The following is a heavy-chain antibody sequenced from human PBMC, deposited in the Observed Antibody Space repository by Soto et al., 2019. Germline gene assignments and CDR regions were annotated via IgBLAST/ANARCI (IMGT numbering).Heavy chain of an antibody. CDR2: ISGSGGST. J-gene: IGHJ6*02. CDR3: AKDSGIVVVVAVDYYYGMDV. Sequence: PVGSLRLSCAASGFTFSSYAMSWVRQAPGKGLEWVSAISGSGGSTYYADSVKGRFTISRDNSKNTLYLQMNSLRAEDTAVYYCAKDSGIVVVVAVDYYYGMDVWGQGTTGTVSS. CDR1: GFTFSSYA. V-gene: IGHV3-23*01. D-gene: IGHD2-15*01.